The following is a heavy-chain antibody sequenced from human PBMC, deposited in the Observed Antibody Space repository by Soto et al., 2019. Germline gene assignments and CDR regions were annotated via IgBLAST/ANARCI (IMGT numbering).Heavy chain of an antibody. CDR3: ARGSSSEFDY. D-gene: IGHD6-13*01. J-gene: IGHJ4*02. Sequence: SETLSLTCTVSGGSISSSSYYWGWIRQPPGKGLEWIGSIYYSGNTNYNASLKSRVTISVDTSKSQFSLKLDSMTPADTAVYYCARGSSSEFDYWGQGTLVTVSS. CDR1: GGSISSSSYY. V-gene: IGHV4-39*07. CDR2: IYYSGNT.